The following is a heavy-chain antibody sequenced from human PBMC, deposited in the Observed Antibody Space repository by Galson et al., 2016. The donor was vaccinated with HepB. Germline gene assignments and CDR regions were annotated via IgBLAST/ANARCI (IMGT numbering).Heavy chain of an antibody. J-gene: IGHJ6*02. CDR2: ISYDGSDK. V-gene: IGHV3-30*18. CDR3: AKDRGYYDSSGYFWEGYYYDGMDV. CDR1: GFTFSSYG. Sequence: SLRLSCAASGFTFSSYGMHWVRQAPGKGLEWVAVISYDGSDKYYADSVKGRFTISRDNSKNTLYLQMNSLRPEDTAVYYCAKDRGYYDSSGYFWEGYYYDGMDVWGQGTTVTVSS. D-gene: IGHD3-22*01.